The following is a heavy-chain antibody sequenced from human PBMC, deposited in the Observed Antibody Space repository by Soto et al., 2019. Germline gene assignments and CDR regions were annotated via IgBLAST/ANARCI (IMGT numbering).Heavy chain of an antibody. Sequence: QVQLVQSGAEVKEPGDSVRVSCEASGYTFTAYYIHWVRQAPGQGLEWMGWINPKFGDTTYAQDLQGRVSMTRDRSISTVYMELSRLTSDDTAIYYCARNMDYYYGRGSGNGHGVWGQGTTVTVFS. V-gene: IGHV1-2*02. CDR1: GYTFTAYY. D-gene: IGHD3-10*02. CDR3: ARNMDYYYGRGSGNGHGV. CDR2: INPKFGDT. J-gene: IGHJ6*02.